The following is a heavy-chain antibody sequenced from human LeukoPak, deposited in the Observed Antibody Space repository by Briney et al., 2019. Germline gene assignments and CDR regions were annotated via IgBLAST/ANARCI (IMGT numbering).Heavy chain of an antibody. Sequence: SETLSLTCTVSGGSINSYNWYWVWQPPGQGLEWIGYIYYSGSTFYNPSLRSRVTISVDTSKTQFALNLSCVAAADTAEYRCAIGLGDDGRNDAGDIWGQGTMVTVSS. CDR3: AIGLGDDGRNDAGDI. CDR2: IYYSGST. CDR1: GGSINSYN. D-gene: IGHD3-22*01. V-gene: IGHV4-59*03. J-gene: IGHJ3*02.